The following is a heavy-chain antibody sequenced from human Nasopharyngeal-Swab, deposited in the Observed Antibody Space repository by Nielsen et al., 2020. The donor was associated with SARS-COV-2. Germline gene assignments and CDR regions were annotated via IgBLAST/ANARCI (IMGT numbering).Heavy chain of an antibody. V-gene: IGHV4-38-2*01. D-gene: IGHD2-21*01. CDR1: GYSISSGYY. CDR3: ARQVVVETHNFDY. CDR2: IYHSGST. Sequence: ETLSLTCAVSGYSISSGYYWGWIRQPPGKGLEWIGSIYHSGSTYYNPSLKSRVTISVDTSKNQFSLKLSSVTAADTAVYYCARQVVVETHNFDYWGQGTLVTVSS. J-gene: IGHJ4*02.